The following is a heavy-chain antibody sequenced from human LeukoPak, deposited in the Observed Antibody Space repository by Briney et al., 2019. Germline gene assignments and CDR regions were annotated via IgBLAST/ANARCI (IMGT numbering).Heavy chain of an antibody. CDR1: GFTLLNYW. D-gene: IGHD2-15*01. V-gene: IGHV3-7*05. CDR2: IKQDGSTK. Sequence: GGSLRLSCAASGFTLLNYWMNWVRQAPGKGLEWVANIKQDGSTKYYVDSVKGRFTVSRDNAKDSLYLQMNSLRAEDAAVYYCARNSGGRWDNWFDPWGQGTLVTVSS. J-gene: IGHJ5*02. CDR3: ARNSGGRWDNWFDP.